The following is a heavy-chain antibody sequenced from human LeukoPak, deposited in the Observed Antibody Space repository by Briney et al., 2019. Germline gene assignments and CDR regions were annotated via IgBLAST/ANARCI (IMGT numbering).Heavy chain of an antibody. CDR1: GYTFTSYY. Sequence: ASVKVSCKASGYTFTSYYMHWVRQAPGQGLEWMGIINSCGGSTSYAQKFQGRVTMTRDTSTSRVCMELSSLRSEDTAVYYCARAGVVQWLAFDYWGQGTLVTVSS. D-gene: IGHD6-19*01. V-gene: IGHV1-46*01. CDR3: ARAGVVQWLAFDY. J-gene: IGHJ4*02. CDR2: INSCGGST.